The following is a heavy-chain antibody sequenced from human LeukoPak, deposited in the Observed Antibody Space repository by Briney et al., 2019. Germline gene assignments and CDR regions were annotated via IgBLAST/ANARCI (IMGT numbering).Heavy chain of an antibody. J-gene: IGHJ5*02. CDR1: GGSISSHN. CDR2: NYTSGST. D-gene: IGHD6-13*01. CDR3: ARTGGSSFNWFDP. V-gene: IGHV4-4*07. Sequence: SETLSLTCTVSGGSISSHNWSWIRQPAGKGLERIWRNYTSGSTNYNPSLKSRVTMSVDTSTNQFSLKLSSVTAADTAMYYCARTGGSSFNWFDPWGQGTLVTVSS.